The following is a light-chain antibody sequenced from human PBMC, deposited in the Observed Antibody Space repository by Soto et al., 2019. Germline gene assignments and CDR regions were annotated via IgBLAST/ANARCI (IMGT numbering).Light chain of an antibody. Sequence: TVLTQSPGTLSLSPGERATLSYRASQNVSSNLLVWYQPHPGKAPRLLIYGASSRATGIPDRLSGSGSGTDFSLPIRRLEPDDFAVYYCQKYGNFWTFGQGTKVDIK. V-gene: IGKV3-20*01. CDR1: QNVSSNL. CDR2: GAS. CDR3: QKYGNFWT. J-gene: IGKJ1*01.